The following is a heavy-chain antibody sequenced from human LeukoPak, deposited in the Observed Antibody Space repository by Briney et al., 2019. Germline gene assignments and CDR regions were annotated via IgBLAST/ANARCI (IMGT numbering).Heavy chain of an antibody. J-gene: IGHJ4*02. CDR1: GFTFSSYA. D-gene: IGHD4-17*01. CDR2: ISGSGGST. V-gene: IGHV3-23*01. Sequence: GGSLRLSCAASGFTFSSYAMSWVRQAPGKRLEWVSAISGSGGSTYYADSVKGRFTISRDNSKNTLYLQMNSLRAEDTAVYYCAKDMRAMRMTTVIPVSDYWGQGTLVTVSS. CDR3: AKDMRAMRMTTVIPVSDY.